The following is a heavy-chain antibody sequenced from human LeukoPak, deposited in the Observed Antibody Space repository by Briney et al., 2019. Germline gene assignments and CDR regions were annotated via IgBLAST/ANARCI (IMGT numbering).Heavy chain of an antibody. V-gene: IGHV1-2*06. CDR1: GYTFTGYY. CDR3: ARGEMATTLPFDY. J-gene: IGHJ4*02. D-gene: IGHD5-24*01. Sequence: ASVKVSCKASGYTFTGYYMHWVRQAPGQGLEWMGRINPNNGGTNYAQKFQGRVTMTGDTSISTAYMELSSLRSEDTAVYYCARGEMATTLPFDYWGQGTLVTVSS. CDR2: INPNNGGT.